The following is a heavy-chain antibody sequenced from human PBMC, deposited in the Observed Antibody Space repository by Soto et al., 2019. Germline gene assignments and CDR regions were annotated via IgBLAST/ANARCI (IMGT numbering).Heavy chain of an antibody. CDR2: LSGSGGST. CDR1: GFTFSNYA. V-gene: IGHV3-23*01. Sequence: GGSLRLSCAASGFTFSNYAMSWVRQAPGKGLEWVSTLSGSGGSTYYADSVKGRFTISRDNTKNTLYLQMNSLRAEDTAVFYFAKDRGRYCSGGSCYLFDYWGQGTLVTVSS. CDR3: AKDRGRYCSGGSCYLFDY. J-gene: IGHJ4*02. D-gene: IGHD2-15*01.